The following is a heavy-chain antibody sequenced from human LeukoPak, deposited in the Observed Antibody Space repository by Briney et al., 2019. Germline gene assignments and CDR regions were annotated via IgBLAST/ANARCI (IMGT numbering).Heavy chain of an antibody. CDR3: ARTGFDLWSGYYGARYFFDY. V-gene: IGHV3-11*01. CDR2: AGSSASPM. CDR1: GFTFSDYY. J-gene: IGHJ4*02. D-gene: IGHD3-3*01. Sequence: PGGSLRLSCAASGFTFSDYYMSWIRQAPGKGLAWISYAGSSASPMNYADSVKGRFTISKDNAKNSLYLQMNSLRAEDTAMYYCARTGFDLWSGYYGARYFFDYWGQGTLVTVSS.